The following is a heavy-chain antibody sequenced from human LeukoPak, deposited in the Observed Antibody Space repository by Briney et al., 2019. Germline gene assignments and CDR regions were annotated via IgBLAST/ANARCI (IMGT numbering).Heavy chain of an antibody. CDR2: IYYSGST. CDR3: ARDLVNRIGYYGSGSYGLTGY. D-gene: IGHD3-10*01. Sequence: SETLSLTCTVSGGSISSGDYYWRWIRQPPGKGLEWIGYIYYSGSTYYNPSLKSRVTISVDTSKNQFSLKLSSVTAADTAVYYCARDLVNRIGYYGSGSYGLTGYWGQGTLVTVSS. J-gene: IGHJ4*02. V-gene: IGHV4-30-4*01. CDR1: GGSISSGDYY.